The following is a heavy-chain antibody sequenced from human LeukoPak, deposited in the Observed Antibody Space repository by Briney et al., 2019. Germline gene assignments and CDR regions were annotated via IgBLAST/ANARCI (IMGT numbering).Heavy chain of an antibody. CDR2: IYYSGST. J-gene: IGHJ5*02. Sequence: PSETLSLTCTGSGGSISNYYWSWIRQPPGKGLEWIGYIYYSGSTNYNPSLKSRVTISVDTSKNQFSLKLSSVTAADTAVYYCAVGADCSGGSCYKFDPWRQGTLVTVSS. V-gene: IGHV4-59*08. CDR3: AVGADCSGGSCYKFDP. D-gene: IGHD2-15*01. CDR1: GGSISNYY.